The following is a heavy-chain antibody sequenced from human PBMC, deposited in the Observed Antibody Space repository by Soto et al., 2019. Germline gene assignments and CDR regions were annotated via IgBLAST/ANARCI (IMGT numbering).Heavy chain of an antibody. Sequence: EVQLLESGGGLVQPGGSLRLSCAGSGFTFSSYDMSWVRQAPGKGLEWVSGITGSVTFYTDSVKGRFTISRDNAKNTLYLQMNGLRAADTAVYYCAKVHGDPYWGQGTLVIVSS. CDR3: AKVHGDPY. D-gene: IGHD4-17*01. V-gene: IGHV3-23*01. J-gene: IGHJ4*02. CDR1: GFTFSSYD. CDR2: ITGSVT.